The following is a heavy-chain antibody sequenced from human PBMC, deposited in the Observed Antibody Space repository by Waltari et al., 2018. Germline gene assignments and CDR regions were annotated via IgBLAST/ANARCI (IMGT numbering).Heavy chain of an antibody. Sequence: QVQLVQSGAEVKKPGASVKVSCKASGFTFTSYAMHWVRQAPGQRLEWMGWINAGNGDTRYSQKFQDRVTITRDTSATTAYLELSSLKFEDTAVYYCARENYYDTSGGEVYDFWGQGTLVIVSS. V-gene: IGHV1-3*01. CDR2: INAGNGDT. CDR1: GFTFTSYA. J-gene: IGHJ4*02. CDR3: ARENYYDTSGGEVYDF. D-gene: IGHD3-22*01.